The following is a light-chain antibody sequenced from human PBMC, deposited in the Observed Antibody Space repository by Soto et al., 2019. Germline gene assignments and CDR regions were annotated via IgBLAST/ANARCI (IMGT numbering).Light chain of an antibody. J-gene: IGLJ2*01. CDR1: INDVGGYNY. CDR2: DVS. CDR3: ASYTSTNTLVV. Sequence: QSALTQPASVSGSPGQSITISCTGTINDVGGYNYVSWYQQHPGKAPKLMIYDVSNRPSGVSDRFSGSKSGNTASLTISGLQTEDGAHYYCASYTSTNTLVVFGGGTKLTVL. V-gene: IGLV2-14*03.